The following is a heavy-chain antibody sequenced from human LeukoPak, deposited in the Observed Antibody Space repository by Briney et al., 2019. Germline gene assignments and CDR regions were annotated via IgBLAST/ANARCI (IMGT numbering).Heavy chain of an antibody. CDR2: ISTSTGDT. Sequence: ASVKVSCKASGYTFTGYYMHWVRQAPGQGPEWMGWISTSTGDTKYTQKFQGRVTLTTDTSTSTAYMELSRLRSDDTTVYYCARGTYGSGSYYYYYYYMDVWGKGTTVTISS. J-gene: IGHJ6*03. CDR1: GYTFTGYY. CDR3: ARGTYGSGSYYYYYYYMDV. V-gene: IGHV1-2*02. D-gene: IGHD3-10*01.